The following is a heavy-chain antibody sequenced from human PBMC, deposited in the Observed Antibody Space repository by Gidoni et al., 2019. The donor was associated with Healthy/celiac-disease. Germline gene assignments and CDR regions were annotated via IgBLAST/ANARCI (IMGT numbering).Heavy chain of an antibody. CDR3: TTDRSPLRYFDWLLYDYYYYGMDV. D-gene: IGHD3-9*01. CDR1: GFTFSTAW. V-gene: IGHV3-15*01. Sequence: EVQLVESGGGLVKPGGSLRLSCAASGFTFSTAWMRWVRQAPGKGLEWVGRIKSKTDGGTTDYAAPVKGRFTISRDDSKNTLYLQMNSLKTEDTAVYYCTTDRSPLRYFDWLLYDYYYYGMDVWGQGTTVTVSS. CDR2: IKSKTDGGTT. J-gene: IGHJ6*02.